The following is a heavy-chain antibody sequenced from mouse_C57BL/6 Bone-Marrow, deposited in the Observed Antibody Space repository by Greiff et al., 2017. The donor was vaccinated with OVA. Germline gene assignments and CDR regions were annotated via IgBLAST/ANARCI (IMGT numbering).Heavy chain of an antibody. V-gene: IGHV1-81*01. CDR1: GYTFTSYG. CDR3: ARLEFTPAMDY. Sequence: QVQLKQSGAELARPGASVKLSCKASGYTFTSYGISWVKQRTGQGLEWIGEIYPRSGNTYYNEKFKGKATLTADKSSSTAYMELRSLTSEDSAVYFCARLEFTPAMDYWGQGTSVTVSS. J-gene: IGHJ4*01. CDR2: IYPRSGNT.